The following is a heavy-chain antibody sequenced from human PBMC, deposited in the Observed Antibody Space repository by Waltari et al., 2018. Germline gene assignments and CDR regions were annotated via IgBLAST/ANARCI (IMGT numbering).Heavy chain of an antibody. Sequence: QVQLVQSGAEVKKPGSSVKVSCKASGGTFSSYAISWVRQAPAQGLEWIGGIIPIFGKANYAQKYQGRGTSTTDEATSTADMELSSLRSEDTAVYYCAIKDCGGDCYEYYYMDGWGKGTTVTISS. CDR1: GGTFSSYA. V-gene: IGHV1-69*05. J-gene: IGHJ6*03. CDR3: AIKDCGGDCYEYYYMDG. D-gene: IGHD2-21*01. CDR2: IIPIFGKA.